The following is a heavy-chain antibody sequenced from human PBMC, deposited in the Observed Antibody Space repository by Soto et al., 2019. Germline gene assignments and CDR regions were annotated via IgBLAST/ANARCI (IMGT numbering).Heavy chain of an antibody. CDR3: APRFYDSSGYYLFYFDS. D-gene: IGHD3-22*01. CDR1: GGSFSFYY. V-gene: IGHV4-34*01. J-gene: IGHJ4*02. Sequence: PSETLSLTCAVSGGSFSFYYWSWIRQPPGKELEWIGEINHSGSTNYNSSLKSRVTISVDTSKNQFSLKLSSVTAADTAVYYCAPRFYDSSGYYLFYFDSWGQGTLVTVSS. CDR2: INHSGST.